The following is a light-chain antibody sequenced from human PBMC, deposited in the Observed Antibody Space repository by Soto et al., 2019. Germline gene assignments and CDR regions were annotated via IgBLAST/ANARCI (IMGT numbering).Light chain of an antibody. CDR2: EVS. J-gene: IGLJ2*01. CDR3: RSYAGSKIPVV. Sequence: QSVLTQPPSASGSPGQSVTISCTGTSSDVGGYNCVSWYQQHPGKAPKLMIYEVSKRPSGVPDRFSGSKSGNTASLTVSGLQAEDEADYYCRSYAGSKIPVVFGGGTKVTVL. V-gene: IGLV2-8*01. CDR1: SSDVGGYNC.